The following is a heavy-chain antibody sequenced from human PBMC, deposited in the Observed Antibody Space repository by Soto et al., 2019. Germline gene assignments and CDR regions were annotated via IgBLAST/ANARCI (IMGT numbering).Heavy chain of an antibody. D-gene: IGHD2-2*01. CDR3: ARENPTYCSSTSCSEETAFDI. V-gene: IGHV4-31*03. Sequence: SETLSLTCTVSGGSISSGCYYWSWIRQHPGKGLEWIGYIYYSGSTYYNPSLKSRVTISVDTSKNQFSLKLSSATAADTAVYYCARENPTYCSSTSCSEETAFDIWGQGTMVTVSS. CDR2: IYYSGST. J-gene: IGHJ3*02. CDR1: GGSISSGCYY.